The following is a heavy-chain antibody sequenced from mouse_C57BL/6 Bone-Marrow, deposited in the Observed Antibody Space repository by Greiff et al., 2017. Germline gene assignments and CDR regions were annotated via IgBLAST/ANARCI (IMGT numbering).Heavy chain of an antibody. Sequence: PQQSGSELARSGSSAKSSCTDSYFASMASAMYRVMLRPGHGLEWIGSFTMYSDATEYSENFKGKATLTANTSSSTAYMELSSLTSEDSAVYYCARGRYYGSRPDWYFDVGGTVTTVTVSS. CDR2: FTMYSDAT. J-gene: IGHJ1*03. CDR1: YFASMASA. V-gene: IGHV1-49*01. CDR3: ARGRYYGSRPDWYFDV. D-gene: IGHD1-1*01.